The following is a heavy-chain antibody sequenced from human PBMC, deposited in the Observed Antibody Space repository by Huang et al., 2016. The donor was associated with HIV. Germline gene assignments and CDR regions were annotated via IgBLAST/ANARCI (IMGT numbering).Heavy chain of an antibody. CDR2: VYSDGNT. J-gene: IGHJ6*03. D-gene: IGHD3-16*01. Sequence: EVQLVETGGGLIQPGGSLKLSCAASGFTASANYMSWVRQAPGNGLEGVSIVYSDGNTFYADSVKGRFIISRDNAKNTMYLQMTSLRAEDTAVYYCAKIGGSDYYYYYYMDVWGKGATVTVSS. V-gene: IGHV3-53*02. CDR3: AKIGGSDYYYYYYMDV. CDR1: GFTASANY.